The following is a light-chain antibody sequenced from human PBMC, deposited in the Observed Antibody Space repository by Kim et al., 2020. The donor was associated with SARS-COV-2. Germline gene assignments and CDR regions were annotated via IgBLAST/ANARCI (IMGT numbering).Light chain of an antibody. CDR3: QQYNSYPQT. CDR1: QSISSW. J-gene: IGKJ2*01. V-gene: IGKV1-5*03. Sequence: SASVGDRVTITCRASQSISSWLAWYQQKPGKAPKLLIYKASSLESGVPSRFSGSGSGTEFTLTISSLQPDDFATYYCQQYNSYPQTFGQGTKLEI. CDR2: KAS.